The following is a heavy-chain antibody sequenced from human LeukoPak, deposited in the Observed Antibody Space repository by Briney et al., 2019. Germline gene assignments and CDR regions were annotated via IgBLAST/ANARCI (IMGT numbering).Heavy chain of an antibody. CDR2: ISGSGGST. V-gene: IGHV3-23*01. CDR1: GFTFITYA. Sequence: GGSLRLSCVASGFTFITYAMSWVRQAPGKGLEGVSSISGSGGSTYYADSVRGRFTISRDNSKNTMYLQMNSLRAEDTAVYYCARDYGGSYFADYWGQGTLVTVSS. D-gene: IGHD1-26*01. J-gene: IGHJ4*02. CDR3: ARDYGGSYFADY.